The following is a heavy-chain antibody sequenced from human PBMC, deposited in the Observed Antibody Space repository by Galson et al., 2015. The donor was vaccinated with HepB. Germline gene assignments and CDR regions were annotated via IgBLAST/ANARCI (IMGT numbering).Heavy chain of an antibody. CDR2: ISGSGGTT. CDR1: GFTFSSYA. D-gene: IGHD3-22*01. J-gene: IGHJ4*02. Sequence: SLRLSCAASGFTFSSYAMNWVRQAPGKGLEWVSAISGSGGTTYYADSVKGRFTISRDNSKNTLYLQMNSLRAEDTAVYYCAKADYYDSSAYFDYWGQGTLVTVSS. V-gene: IGHV3-23*01. CDR3: AKADYYDSSAYFDY.